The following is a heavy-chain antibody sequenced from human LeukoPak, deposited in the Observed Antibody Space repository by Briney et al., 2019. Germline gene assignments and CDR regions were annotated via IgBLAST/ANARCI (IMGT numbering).Heavy chain of an antibody. J-gene: IGHJ4*02. CDR1: GFTFSSYA. CDR3: AKVYSSGWYILDY. V-gene: IGHV3-23*01. Sequence: PGGSLRLSCAASGFTFSSYAMSWVRQAPGKGLEWVSAISGSGGSTYYADSVKGRFTISRDNSKNTLYLQMNSLRAEDTALYYCAKVYSSGWYILDYWGQGTLVTVSS. D-gene: IGHD6-19*01. CDR2: ISGSGGST.